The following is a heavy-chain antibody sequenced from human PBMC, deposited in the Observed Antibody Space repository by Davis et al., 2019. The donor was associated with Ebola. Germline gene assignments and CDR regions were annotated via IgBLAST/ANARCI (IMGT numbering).Heavy chain of an antibody. CDR3: GGDFP. CDR1: GDSISNYY. D-gene: IGHD4-17*01. Sequence: SETLSLTCTVSGDSISNYYWSWIRQSPGKGLEWIGYLYYSGNTNYNPSLKSRVTISVDTSKNQFSLRLSSVTAADTAVYYCGGDFPWGQGTLVTVSS. CDR2: LYYSGNT. J-gene: IGHJ5*02. V-gene: IGHV4-59*08.